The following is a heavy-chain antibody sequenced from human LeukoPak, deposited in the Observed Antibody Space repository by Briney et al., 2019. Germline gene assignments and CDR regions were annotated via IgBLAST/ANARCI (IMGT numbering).Heavy chain of an antibody. CDR2: ISYDGSNK. CDR3: ARANNWNDLHYFDY. D-gene: IGHD1-1*01. Sequence: GGSLRLSCAASGFTSSSYAMHWVRQAPGKGLEWVAVISYDGSNKYYADSVKGRFTISRDNSKNTLYLQMNSLRAEDTAVYYCARANNWNDLHYFDYWGQGTLVTVSS. J-gene: IGHJ4*02. CDR1: GFTSSSYA. V-gene: IGHV3-30-3*01.